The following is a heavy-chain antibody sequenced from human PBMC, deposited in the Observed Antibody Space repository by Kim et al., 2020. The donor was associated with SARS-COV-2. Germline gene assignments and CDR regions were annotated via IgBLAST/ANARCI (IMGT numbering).Heavy chain of an antibody. Sequence: SETLSLTCSVSGGSISSYYWSWIRQSAGKGLEWIGRIYIGGRTNYNPSIKSRVSMSMDTSNKQFSLNLMSVTAADTAVYYCAREASEVSDSGDGFSNWGQ. D-gene: IGHD6-19*01. V-gene: IGHV4-4*07. J-gene: IGHJ3*02. CDR3: AREASEVSDSGDGFSN. CDR1: GGSISSYY. CDR2: IYIGGRT.